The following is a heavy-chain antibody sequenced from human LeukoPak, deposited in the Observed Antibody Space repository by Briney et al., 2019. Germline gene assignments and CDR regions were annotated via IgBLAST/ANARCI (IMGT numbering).Heavy chain of an antibody. D-gene: IGHD3-3*01. Sequence: PGRSLRLSCAASGFTFSSYAMHWVRQAPGKGMEGVAVISYDGSKKYYADSVNGRFTISRHNSKNTLYLQMNSLRAQDTAVYYCARGAYYDFWSGYSLAYWGQGTLVTVSS. J-gene: IGHJ4*02. CDR1: GFTFSSYA. CDR3: ARGAYYDFWSGYSLAY. V-gene: IGHV3-30*04. CDR2: ISYDGSKK.